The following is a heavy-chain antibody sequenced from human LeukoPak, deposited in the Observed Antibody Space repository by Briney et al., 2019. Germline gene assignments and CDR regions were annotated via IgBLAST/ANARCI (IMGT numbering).Heavy chain of an antibody. CDR1: GFTFRDYA. CDR2: ISGSGGST. V-gene: IGHV3-23*01. D-gene: IGHD2-21*02. Sequence: QAGGSLRLSCATSGFTFRDYAMNWVRQAPGKGLEWVSAISGSGGSTYFTDSVRGRFTISRDNSKNTVDLQMNSLRAEDTALYYCAKSSEYGSSLTAALDYWGQGTRVTVSA. J-gene: IGHJ4*02. CDR3: AKSSEYGSSLTAALDY.